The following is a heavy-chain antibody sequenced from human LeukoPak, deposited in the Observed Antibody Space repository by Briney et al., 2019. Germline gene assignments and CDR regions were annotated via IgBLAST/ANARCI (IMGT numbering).Heavy chain of an antibody. CDR3: ARRYCTTTTCYFLDS. CDR1: GGSISSHC. J-gene: IGHJ4*02. V-gene: IGHV4-59*11. Sequence: SETLSLTCTVSGGSISSHCWSWIRQRPGKGLEWIGYIYDNESTNYNPSLSSRVTISVDTSKNEFSVKLSSVTAAAAAVYYCARRYCTTTTCYFLDSWGQGSLATLSS. CDR2: IYDNEST. D-gene: IGHD2-2*01.